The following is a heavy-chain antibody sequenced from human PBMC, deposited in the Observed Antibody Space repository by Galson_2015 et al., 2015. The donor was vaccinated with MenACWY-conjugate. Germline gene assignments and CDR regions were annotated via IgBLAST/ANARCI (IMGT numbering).Heavy chain of an antibody. Sequence: QSGAEVKKPGESLHISCQGSGYTFTPYWIAWVRQMPGKGLEWMGIIYPSDSDVIYSPSFQGQVTISVDTSINTAYLHWSSLKASDTAIYYCARHLSGWSAGYWGQGTLVTVSS. CDR2: IYPSDSDV. CDR3: ARHLSGWSAGY. V-gene: IGHV5-51*01. J-gene: IGHJ4*02. D-gene: IGHD6-19*01. CDR1: GYTFTPYW.